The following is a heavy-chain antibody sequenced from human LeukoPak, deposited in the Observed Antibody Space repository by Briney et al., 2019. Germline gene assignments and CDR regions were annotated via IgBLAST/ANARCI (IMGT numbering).Heavy chain of an antibody. V-gene: IGHV5-51*01. CDR1: RNSFTNYW. CDR2: IYHGDSDT. J-gene: IGHJ3*02. D-gene: IGHD3-22*01. Sequence: GESLKISCKGSRNSFTNYWIGWVRQMPGKGLKWMGIIYHGDSDTRYSPSFQGQVTISADKSIDTAYLQWSSLKASDTAMYYCARRHAALIVVSDAFDIWGQGTVVTVSP. CDR3: ARRHAALIVVSDAFDI.